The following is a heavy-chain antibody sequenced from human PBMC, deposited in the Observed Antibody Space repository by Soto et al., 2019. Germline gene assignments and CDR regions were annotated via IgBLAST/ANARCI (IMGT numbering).Heavy chain of an antibody. D-gene: IGHD3-22*01. Sequence: SETLSLTCAVYGGSFSGYYWSWIRQPPGKGLEWIGEINHSGSTNYNPSLKSRVTISVDTSKNQFSLKLSSVTAADTAVYYSARKDHYDSSGYYYYYGMDVWGQGTTVTVSS. V-gene: IGHV4-34*01. J-gene: IGHJ6*02. CDR1: GGSFSGYY. CDR2: INHSGST. CDR3: ARKDHYDSSGYYYYYGMDV.